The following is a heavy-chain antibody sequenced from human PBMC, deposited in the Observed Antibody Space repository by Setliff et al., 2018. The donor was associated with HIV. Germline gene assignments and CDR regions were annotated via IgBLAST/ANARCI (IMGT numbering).Heavy chain of an antibody. V-gene: IGHV1-18*01. D-gene: IGHD1-26*01. CDR3: ARARLQGIVTAVGPRDNCLDP. Sequence: ASVKVSCKASGYSFINYGISWVRQAPGQGPEWMGWISPYTGNTDYAPRLLGRVTVTTDTSTSTAYLELRSLTSDDTAVYYCARARLQGIVTAVGPRDNCLDPWGQGTRVTSPQ. CDR1: GYSFINYG. CDR2: ISPYTGNT. J-gene: IGHJ5*02.